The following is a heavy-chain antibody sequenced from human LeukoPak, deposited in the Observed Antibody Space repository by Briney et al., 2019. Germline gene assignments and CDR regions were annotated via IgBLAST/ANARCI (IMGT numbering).Heavy chain of an antibody. D-gene: IGHD5-18*01. J-gene: IGHJ4*02. CDR3: ARVGLWPTRGYFDY. CDR2: INHSGST. V-gene: IGHV4-34*01. CDR1: GGSFSGYY. Sequence: PSVTLSLTCAVYGGSFSGYYWSWIRQPPGKGLEWIGEINHSGSTNYNPSLKSRVTISVDTSKNQFSLKLSSVTAADTAVYYCARVGLWPTRGYFDYWGQGTLVTVSS.